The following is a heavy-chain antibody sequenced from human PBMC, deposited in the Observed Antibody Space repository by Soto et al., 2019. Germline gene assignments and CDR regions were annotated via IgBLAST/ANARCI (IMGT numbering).Heavy chain of an antibody. J-gene: IGHJ4*02. D-gene: IGHD6-13*01. CDR1: GFTFSAYV. V-gene: IGHV3-23*01. CDR2: ITSSGGGT. Sequence: EVEVLESGGGLVQPGGSLRLSCAASGFTFSAYVMSWVRQAPGKGLEWVSSITSSGGGTYYADSAKGRFTVSRDNSKNTVYLQMNSLRDEDTAVYYCAKLTAAWGQGTLVTVSS. CDR3: AKLTAA.